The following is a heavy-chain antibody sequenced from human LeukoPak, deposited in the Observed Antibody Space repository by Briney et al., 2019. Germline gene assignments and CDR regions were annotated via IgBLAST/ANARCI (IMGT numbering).Heavy chain of an antibody. CDR1: GFTFSNAW. V-gene: IGHV3-15*07. J-gene: IGHJ6*02. Sequence: PGGSLRLSCAASGFTFSNAWMNWVRQAPGKGLEWVGRIKSKTDGGTTDYAAPVKGRFTISRDYSKNTLYLQMNSLKTEDTALYYCTTDQFLRSTTYYGMDVWGQGTTVTVSS. CDR3: TTDQFLRSTTYYGMDV. CDR2: IKSKTDGGTT. D-gene: IGHD5-12*01.